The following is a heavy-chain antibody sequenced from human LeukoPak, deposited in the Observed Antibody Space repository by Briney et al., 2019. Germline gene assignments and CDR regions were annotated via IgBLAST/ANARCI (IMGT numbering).Heavy chain of an antibody. CDR1: GFTFSNYA. D-gene: IGHD3-9*01. V-gene: IGHV3-23*01. J-gene: IGHJ4*02. CDR2: VSGRDTST. CDR3: AKWGDYDVLTGYYDSDY. Sequence: GASLILSCAASGFTFSNYAMSWVRQAPGKGLEWVSAVSGRDTSTYYTDSVKGRFTISRDNSKNTLYLQMNSLSAEDTAIYYCAKWGDYDVLTGYYDSDYWGQGTLVTVSS.